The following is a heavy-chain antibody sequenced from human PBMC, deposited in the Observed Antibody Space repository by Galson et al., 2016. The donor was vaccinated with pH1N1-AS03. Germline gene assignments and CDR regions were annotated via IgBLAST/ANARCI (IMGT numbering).Heavy chain of an antibody. Sequence: SVKVSCKASGGTFNSYAISWVRQAPGQGLEWMGGIIPIFGTANNAQKFQGRVTISADESTRIAYMELSSLRSEDTAVYYCARDGRYSNSSPMGYFDYWGQGTLVTVSS. CDR3: ARDGRYSNSSPMGYFDY. D-gene: IGHD4-11*01. V-gene: IGHV1-69*13. CDR1: GGTFNSYA. CDR2: IIPIFGTA. J-gene: IGHJ4*02.